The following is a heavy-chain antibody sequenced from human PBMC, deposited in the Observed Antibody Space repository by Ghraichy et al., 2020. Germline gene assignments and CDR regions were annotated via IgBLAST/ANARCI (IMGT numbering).Heavy chain of an antibody. Sequence: GGSLRLSCAASGFTFTNYAMTWVRQAPGKGLEWVSGISGSGDNTYYADSVKGRFTISRDNSKNTLSLQMNSLRAEDTAVYYCAKGSSPHYYYYMDVWGKGTTVTVSS. V-gene: IGHV3-23*01. CDR2: ISGSGDNT. CDR1: GFTFTNYA. CDR3: AKGSSPHYYYYMDV. J-gene: IGHJ6*03.